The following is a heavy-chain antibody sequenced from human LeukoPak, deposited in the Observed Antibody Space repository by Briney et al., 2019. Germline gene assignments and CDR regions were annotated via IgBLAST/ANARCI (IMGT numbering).Heavy chain of an antibody. V-gene: IGHV3-23*01. Sequence: GGSLRLSCAASGFTLSSYVMSWVRQAPGKGLEWVSAISGSGGSTYYADSVKGRFTISRDNSKNTLYLQMNSLRAEDTAVYYCAKGGGSTYYFDYWGQGTLVTVSS. J-gene: IGHJ4*02. D-gene: IGHD1-26*01. CDR2: ISGSGGST. CDR1: GFTLSSYV. CDR3: AKGGGSTYYFDY.